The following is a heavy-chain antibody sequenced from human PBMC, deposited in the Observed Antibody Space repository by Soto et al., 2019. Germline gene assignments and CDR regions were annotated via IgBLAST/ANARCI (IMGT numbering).Heavy chain of an antibody. CDR1: GGSFSGYY. CDR3: ARDRHNDYIWGSYRYTIFDY. D-gene: IGHD3-16*02. CDR2: INHSGST. J-gene: IGHJ4*02. Sequence: SETLSLTCAVYGGSFSGYYWTCIGQPPGKGLEWIGEINHSGSTNYNPSLKSRVTISVDTSKNQFSLKLSSVTAADTAVYYCARDRHNDYIWGSYRYTIFDYWGQGTLVTVSS. V-gene: IGHV4-34*01.